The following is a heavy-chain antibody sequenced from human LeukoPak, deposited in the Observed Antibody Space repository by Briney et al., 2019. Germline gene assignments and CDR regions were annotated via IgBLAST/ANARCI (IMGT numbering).Heavy chain of an antibody. CDR3: ARNLEYSSSWYSFGY. D-gene: IGHD6-13*01. V-gene: IGHV4-30-4*01. J-gene: IGHJ4*02. Sequence: SPTLSLTCTVSGGSISSGDYYWSWIRQPPGKGLEWIGYIYYSGSPYYNPSLKSRVTISVDTSKNQFSLKLTSVTAADTAVYYCARNLEYSSSWYSFGYWGQGTLVTVSS. CDR2: IYYSGSP. CDR1: GGSISSGDYY.